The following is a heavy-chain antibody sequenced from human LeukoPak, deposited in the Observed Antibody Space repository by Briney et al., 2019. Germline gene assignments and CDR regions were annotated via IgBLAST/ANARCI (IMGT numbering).Heavy chain of an antibody. J-gene: IGHJ3*02. D-gene: IGHD3-9*01. CDR3: ARICGYCNDAFDI. CDR2: IKQDGSEK. CDR1: GFTFSSYA. V-gene: IGHV3-7*01. Sequence: GGSLRLSCAASGFTFSSYAMSWVRQAPGKGLEWVANIKQDGSEKYYVDSVKGRFTISRDNAKNSLYLQMNSLRAEDTAVYYCARICGYCNDAFDIWGQGTMVTVSS.